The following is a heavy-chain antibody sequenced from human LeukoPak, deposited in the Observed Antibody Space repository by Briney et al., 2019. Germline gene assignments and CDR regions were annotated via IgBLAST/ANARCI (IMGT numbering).Heavy chain of an antibody. V-gene: IGHV1-8*01. D-gene: IGHD7-27*01. J-gene: IGHJ4*02. CDR2: MGPNSGNT. CDR1: GYTFTSYD. Sequence: ASVKVSCKASGYTFTSYDINWVRQATGQGPEWMGWMGPNSGNTGYAQKFQGRVTMTRSTSMSTACMELSSLRSEDTAVYYCARGPPNWGYDYWGLGTLVTVSS. CDR3: ARGPPNWGYDY.